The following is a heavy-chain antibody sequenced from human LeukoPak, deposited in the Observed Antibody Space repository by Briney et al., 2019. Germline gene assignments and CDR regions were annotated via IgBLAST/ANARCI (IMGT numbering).Heavy chain of an antibody. V-gene: IGHV4-39*01. CDR1: SGSIGSSSNY. Sequence: SETLSLTCTVSSGSIGSSSNYWGWIRQAPGKGLEWIGNVYYSGSTFYNPSLKSRVTISVDTSKNQFSLKLSSVTAADTAVYYCARGLYDFWSGYYSPPLGYWGQGTLVTVSS. CDR2: VYYSGST. D-gene: IGHD3-3*01. CDR3: ARGLYDFWSGYYSPPLGY. J-gene: IGHJ4*02.